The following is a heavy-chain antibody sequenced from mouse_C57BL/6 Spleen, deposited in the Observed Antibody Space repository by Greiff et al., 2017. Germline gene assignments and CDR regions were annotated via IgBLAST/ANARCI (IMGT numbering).Heavy chain of an antibody. Sequence: EVQLQESGAELVKPGASVKMSCTASGYTFTNSNMDWVKQSHGKSLEWIGKIHPYNDTTKYTQKFQGKATLTVDKSSSTAYLQLSSLTSEDSAIYYCARACGNSGGYAMDYWGQGTSVTVSS. CDR1: GYTFTNSN. CDR3: ARACGNSGGYAMDY. V-gene: IGHV1S45*01. D-gene: IGHD1-1*02. CDR2: IHPYNDTT. J-gene: IGHJ4*01.